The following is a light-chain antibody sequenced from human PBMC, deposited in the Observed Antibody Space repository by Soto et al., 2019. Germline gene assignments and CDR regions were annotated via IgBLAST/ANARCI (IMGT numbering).Light chain of an antibody. J-gene: IGLJ3*02. CDR3: ETWDSNPWV. V-gene: IGLV4-60*02. Sequence: QSVLTQSSSASASLGSSVKLTCTLSSGHSSYIIAWHQQQPGKAPRYLMKLEGSGSYNKGSGVPDRFSGSSSGAARYLTISNLQFEDEADYYCETWDSNPWVFGGGTKLTVL. CDR1: SGHSSYI. CDR2: LEGSGSY.